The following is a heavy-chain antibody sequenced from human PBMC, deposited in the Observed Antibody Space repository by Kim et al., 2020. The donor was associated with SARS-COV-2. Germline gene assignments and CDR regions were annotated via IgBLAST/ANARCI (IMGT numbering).Heavy chain of an antibody. Sequence: GGSLRLSCAASGFTFSSYAMHWVRQAPGKGLEWVAVISYDGSNKYYADSVKGRFTISRDNSKNTLYLQMNSLRAEDTAVYYCASTSLGKGYYYDSSGYYVTTGPDYWGQGTLGTVSS. CDR1: GFTFSSYA. V-gene: IGHV3-30*04. CDR2: ISYDGSNK. D-gene: IGHD3-22*01. J-gene: IGHJ4*02. CDR3: ASTSLGKGYYYDSSGYYVTTGPDY.